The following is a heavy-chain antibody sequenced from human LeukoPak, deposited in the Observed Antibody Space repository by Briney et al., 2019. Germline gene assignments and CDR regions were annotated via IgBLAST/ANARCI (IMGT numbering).Heavy chain of an antibody. Sequence: GGSLRLSWAASGVAFSSCTRSWVRQPPGKGLEWVSSISSSGSDMYYADSVKGRFTISRDNAKNSLYLQMNSLRAEDTAVYYCTSQKVFDDWGQGTLVTVSS. J-gene: IGHJ4*02. CDR1: GVAFSSCT. V-gene: IGHV3-21*01. CDR3: TSQKVFDD. CDR2: ISSSGSDM.